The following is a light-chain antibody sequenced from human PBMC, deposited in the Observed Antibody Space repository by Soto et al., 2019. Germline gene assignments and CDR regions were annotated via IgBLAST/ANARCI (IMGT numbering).Light chain of an antibody. V-gene: IGLV1-44*01. CDR2: SNN. J-gene: IGLJ2*01. Sequence: QSVLTQPPSASGTPGQSVTISCSGSSSNIGSNTVNWYQQLPGTAPKLLIYSNNQRPSGVPDRFSGSKSGTSASLALSGLQSEDEADYYCAAWDDSLNGVVFGGGTKVTVL. CDR1: SSNIGSNT. CDR3: AAWDDSLNGVV.